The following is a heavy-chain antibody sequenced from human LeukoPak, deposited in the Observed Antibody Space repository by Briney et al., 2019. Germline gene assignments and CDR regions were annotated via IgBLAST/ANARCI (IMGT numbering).Heavy chain of an antibody. CDR3: ARSIAAPFDY. Sequence: SETLSLTCAVYGGSFSGYYWSWIRQPPGKGLEWIGEINHSGSTNYNPSLKSRVTISVDTSKNQFSLKLSSVTAADTAVYYCARSIAAPFDYWGQGTLVTVSS. J-gene: IGHJ4*02. CDR2: INHSGST. CDR1: GGSFSGYY. D-gene: IGHD6-6*01. V-gene: IGHV4-34*01.